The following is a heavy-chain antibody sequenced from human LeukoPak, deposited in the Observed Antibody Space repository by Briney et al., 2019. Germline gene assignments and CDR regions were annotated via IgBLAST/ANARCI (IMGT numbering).Heavy chain of an antibody. CDR2: INHSGST. D-gene: IGHD3-9*01. J-gene: IGHJ6*03. Sequence: SETLSLTCAVYGGSFSGYYWSWIRQPPGKGLEWIGEINHSGSTNYNPSLKSRVTISVDTSKNQLSLKLSSVTAADTAVYYCARSLTYYDILTGYYPYYMDVWDKGTTVTVSS. V-gene: IGHV4-34*01. CDR3: ARSLTYYDILTGYYPYYMDV. CDR1: GGSFSGYY.